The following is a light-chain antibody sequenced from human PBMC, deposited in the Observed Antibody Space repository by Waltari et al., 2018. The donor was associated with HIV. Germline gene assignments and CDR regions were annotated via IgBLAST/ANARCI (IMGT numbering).Light chain of an antibody. Sequence: QSVLTQPPSASGTPGQRGTISCSGSSSNIGSNSVCWFQQLPGTAPKVLIYTDNQRPSGVPDRFSGSKSGTSASLAISGLRSEDEADYFCAAWDDRLRGYVFGTGTKVTVL. CDR1: SSNIGSNS. J-gene: IGLJ1*01. CDR2: TDN. CDR3: AAWDDRLRGYV. V-gene: IGLV1-47*01.